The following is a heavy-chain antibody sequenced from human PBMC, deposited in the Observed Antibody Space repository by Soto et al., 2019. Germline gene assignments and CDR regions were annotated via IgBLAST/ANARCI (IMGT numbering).Heavy chain of an antibody. CDR3: AKDLASNYDSSGYYFISIDY. D-gene: IGHD3-22*01. J-gene: IGHJ4*02. V-gene: IGHV3-30*18. CDR1: GFTFSSYG. Sequence: GGSLRLSCAASGFTFSSYGMHWVRQAPGKGLEWVAVISYDGSNKYYADSVKGRFTISRDNSKNTLYLQMNSLRAEDTAVYYCAKDLASNYDSSGYYFISIDYWGQGTLVTVSS. CDR2: ISYDGSNK.